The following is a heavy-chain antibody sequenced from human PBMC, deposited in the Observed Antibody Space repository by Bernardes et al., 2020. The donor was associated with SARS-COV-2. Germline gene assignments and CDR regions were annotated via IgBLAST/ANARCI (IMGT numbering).Heavy chain of an antibody. CDR3: AKDYETGELGIAVEGYCGH. Sequence: SLVLFWAASGFTFDDFAMHWVRHSPGKGLEWVSGISWNSGSIGYAASVKGRFTISRDNAKNSLYLQMNSLRPDDTALYYCAKDYETGELGIAVEGYCGHWGQGTLVTVSS. CDR1: GFTFDDFA. J-gene: IGHJ4*02. CDR2: ISWNSGSI. D-gene: IGHD6-19*01. V-gene: IGHV3-9*01.